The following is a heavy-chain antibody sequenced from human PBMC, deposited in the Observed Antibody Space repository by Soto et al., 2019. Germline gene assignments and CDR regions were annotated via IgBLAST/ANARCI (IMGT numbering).Heavy chain of an antibody. Sequence: QPGGSLRLSCAASGFTFSNHDMHWVRQATGKGLEWVSSIGTGGDTYYPGSVEGRFTISRENAKNSLYLQMNSLRPGDTAVYYCGRGFGFGGPSGVAMVMSATHWYLDLWGRGTLVTVSS. CDR1: GFTFSNHD. CDR3: GRGFGFGGPSGVAMVMSATHWYLDL. D-gene: IGHD2-21*02. V-gene: IGHV3-13*01. CDR2: IGTGGDT. J-gene: IGHJ2*01.